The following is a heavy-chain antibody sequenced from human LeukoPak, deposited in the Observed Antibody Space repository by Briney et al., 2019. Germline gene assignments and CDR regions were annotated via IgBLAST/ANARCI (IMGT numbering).Heavy chain of an antibody. D-gene: IGHD4-11*01. CDR3: AKDLYSNYDYYMDV. CDR2: ISYDGSNK. Sequence: GGSLRLSCAAPGFTFSSYGMHWVRQAPGKGLEWVAVISYDGSNKYYADSVKGRFTISRDNSKNTLYLQMNSLRAEDTAVYYCAKDLYSNYDYYMDVWGKGTTVTVSS. J-gene: IGHJ6*03. CDR1: GFTFSSYG. V-gene: IGHV3-30*18.